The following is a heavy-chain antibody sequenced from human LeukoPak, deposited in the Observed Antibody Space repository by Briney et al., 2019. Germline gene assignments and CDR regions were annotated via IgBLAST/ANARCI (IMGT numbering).Heavy chain of an antibody. CDR2: IYYSGST. D-gene: IGHD3-22*01. V-gene: IGHV4-59*08. Sequence: SETLSLTCTVFGGSISSYSWSWIRQPPGKGLEWIGYIYYSGSTNYNPSLKSRVTISVDTSKNQFSLKLSSVTAADTAVYYCARRGRGSGYYSGWFDPWGQGTLVTVSS. CDR3: ARRGRGSGYYSGWFDP. CDR1: GGSISSYS. J-gene: IGHJ5*02.